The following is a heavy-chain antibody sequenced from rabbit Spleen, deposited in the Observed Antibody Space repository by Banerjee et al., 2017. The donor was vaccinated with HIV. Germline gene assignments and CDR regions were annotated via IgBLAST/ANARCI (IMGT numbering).Heavy chain of an antibody. V-gene: IGHV1S45*01. CDR2: INAVTGKP. D-gene: IGHD1-1*01. J-gene: IGHJ4*01. CDR3: ARDLVGVIGWNFYL. CDR1: GFSFSNKAV. Sequence: QEQLLESGGGLVKPEGSLKLSCTASGFSFSNKAVMCWVRQAPGKGLEWIACINAVTGKPVYATWASGRFTISRTSSTTVTLRMTSLTAADRATYFCARDLVGVIGWNFYLWGPGTLVTVS.